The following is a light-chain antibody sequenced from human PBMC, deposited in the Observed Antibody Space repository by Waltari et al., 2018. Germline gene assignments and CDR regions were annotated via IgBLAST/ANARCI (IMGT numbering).Light chain of an antibody. V-gene: IGLV2-14*03. J-gene: IGLJ1*01. CDR1: SSDVGDYNY. CDR2: DVI. Sequence: QSALTQPASVSGSPGQSITISCTGTSSDVGDYNYVSWYQQHPGKAPKLMIYDVIKRPAGVSNRFSGSKSGNTASLTISGLQAEDEADYYCSSYTSSSLYVFGSGTKVTVL. CDR3: SSYTSSSLYV.